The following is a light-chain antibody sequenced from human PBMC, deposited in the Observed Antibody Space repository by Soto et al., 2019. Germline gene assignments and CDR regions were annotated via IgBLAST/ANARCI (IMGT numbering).Light chain of an antibody. CDR3: QQSYSTLHT. CDR1: QSISRH. J-gene: IGKJ4*01. CDR2: AAS. Sequence: DIPMTQSPSSLSASVGDRVTITCRASQSISRHLNWYQQKPGKAPKLLIYAASSLQSGVPSRFSGSGSGTDFTLTISSLQPEDFATYYCQQSYSTLHTFGGGTKVEIK. V-gene: IGKV1-39*01.